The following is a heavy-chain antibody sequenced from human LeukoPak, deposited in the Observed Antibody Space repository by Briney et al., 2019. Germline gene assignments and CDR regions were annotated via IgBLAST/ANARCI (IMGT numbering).Heavy chain of an antibody. CDR3: AGDYYDSSGSYWYFDL. CDR2: INAGNGNT. J-gene: IGHJ2*01. D-gene: IGHD3-22*01. Sequence: ASVKVSCKASGYTFTSYAMHWVRQAPGQGLEWMGWINAGNGNTKYSQNFQGRVTITRDTSASTAYMELSSLRSEDTAVYYCAGDYYDSSGSYWYFDLWGRGTLVTVSS. V-gene: IGHV1-3*01. CDR1: GYTFTSYA.